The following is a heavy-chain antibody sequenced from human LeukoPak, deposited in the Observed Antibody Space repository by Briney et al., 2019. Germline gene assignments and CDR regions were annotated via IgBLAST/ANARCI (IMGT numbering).Heavy chain of an antibody. V-gene: IGHV3-30*04. J-gene: IGHJ4*02. D-gene: IGHD5-12*01. CDR2: ISYDGSNK. CDR3: ASWLPSRSEY. Sequence: PGGSLRLSCAASGFTFSSYAMHWVRQAPGKGLEWMAVISYDGSNKYYADSVKGRFTISRDNSKNTLYLQMNSLRAEDTAVYYCASWLPSRSEYWGQGTLVTVSS. CDR1: GFTFSSYA.